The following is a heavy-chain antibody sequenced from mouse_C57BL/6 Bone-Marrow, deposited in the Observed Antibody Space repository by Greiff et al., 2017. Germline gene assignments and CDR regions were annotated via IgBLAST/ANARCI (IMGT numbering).Heavy chain of an antibody. V-gene: IGHV1-59*01. CDR3: ARGVITSSAWFAY. CDR2: IDPSDSYT. J-gene: IGHJ3*01. D-gene: IGHD2-4*01. Sequence: VQLQQPGAELVRPGTSVKLSCKASGYTFTSYWMHWVKQRPGQGLEWIGVIDPSDSYTNYNQKFKGKATLTVDTSSSTAYMQLSSLTSEDSAVYYCARGVITSSAWFAYWGQGTLVTVSA. CDR1: GYTFTSYW.